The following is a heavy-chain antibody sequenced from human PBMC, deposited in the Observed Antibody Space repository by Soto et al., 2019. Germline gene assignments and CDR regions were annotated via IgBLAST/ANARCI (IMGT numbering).Heavy chain of an antibody. D-gene: IGHD2-15*01. V-gene: IGHV3-23*01. Sequence: ERQLLESGGGLVQPGGSRRLSCVASGFTFSSFAMGWVRQSPGTGLEWVAGVDGSGYDTSFAASVNGRFTISRDNSENTLFLHMTNLRAADTARYYCAKEIMAAAYATTSAFDLWGPGTVVSVS. J-gene: IGHJ4*02. CDR1: GFTFSSFA. CDR2: VDGSGYDT. CDR3: AKEIMAAAYATTSAFDL.